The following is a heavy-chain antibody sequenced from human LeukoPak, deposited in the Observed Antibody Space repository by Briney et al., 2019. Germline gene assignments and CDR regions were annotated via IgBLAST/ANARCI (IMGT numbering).Heavy chain of an antibody. CDR1: GFTFSSYD. Sequence: GGSLRLSCAASGFTFSSYDMHWVRQATGKGLEWVSAIGTAGDTYYPGSVKGRFIISRENAKNSLYLQMNSLRAGDTAVYYCARGTWSGYLKYSDYWGQGTLVTVSS. CDR2: IGTAGDT. V-gene: IGHV3-13*01. D-gene: IGHD3-3*01. CDR3: ARGTWSGYLKYSDY. J-gene: IGHJ4*02.